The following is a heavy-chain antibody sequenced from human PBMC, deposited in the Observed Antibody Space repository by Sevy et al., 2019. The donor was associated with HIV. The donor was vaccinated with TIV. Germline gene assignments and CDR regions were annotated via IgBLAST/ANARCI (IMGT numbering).Heavy chain of an antibody. V-gene: IGHV3-21*01. CDR1: GFTFSSYS. Sequence: GGSLRLSCAASGFTFSSYSMNWVRQAPGKGLEWVSSISSSSSYIYYADSVKGRFTISRDNAKNSLYLQMNSPRAEDTAVYYCARRRGSPGISAPNWFDPWGQGTLVTVSS. J-gene: IGHJ5*02. D-gene: IGHD2-15*01. CDR3: ARRRGSPGISAPNWFDP. CDR2: ISSSSSYI.